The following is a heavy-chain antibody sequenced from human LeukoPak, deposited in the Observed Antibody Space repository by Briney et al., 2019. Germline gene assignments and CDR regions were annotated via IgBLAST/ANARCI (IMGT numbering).Heavy chain of an antibody. CDR3: ARASGYSYGTDIDY. J-gene: IGHJ4*02. Sequence: ASVKVSCKASGYTFTGYYMHWVRQAPGQGLEWMGWISAYNGNTNYVQKLQGRVTMTTDTSTSTAYMELRSLRSDDTAVYYCARASGYSYGTDIDYWGQGTLVTVSS. V-gene: IGHV1-18*04. CDR1: GYTFTGYY. D-gene: IGHD5-18*01. CDR2: ISAYNGNT.